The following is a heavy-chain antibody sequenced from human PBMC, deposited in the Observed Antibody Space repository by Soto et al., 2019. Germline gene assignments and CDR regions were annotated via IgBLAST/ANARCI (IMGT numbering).Heavy chain of an antibody. J-gene: IGHJ4*02. Sequence: QVQLVQSGAEVKKPGASVKVSCKASGYTFTDYFIHWVRQAPGQGLEWMGWINPNSGGTKYGQKFEGRVTMTRDTSISTAYMELSRLTSDGTAVYSCARDSNYDAFDYWGQGTLVTVSS. CDR1: GYTFTDYF. CDR2: INPNSGGT. V-gene: IGHV1-2*02. CDR3: ARDSNYDAFDY. D-gene: IGHD4-4*01.